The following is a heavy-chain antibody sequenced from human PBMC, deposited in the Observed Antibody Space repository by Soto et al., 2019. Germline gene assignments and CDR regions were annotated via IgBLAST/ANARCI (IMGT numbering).Heavy chain of an antibody. Sequence: NPSETLSLTCTVSGGSISSYFYIWVRQPPGKGLEWIGSVYYTGTTDYNPSLMSRVTISVDTSKTQFSLNLRSVTAADTDVYYCARDLAGVPGAFDYWGRGTLVTGSS. V-gene: IGHV4-59*01. CDR3: ARDLAGVPGAFDY. J-gene: IGHJ4*02. CDR1: GGSISSYF. CDR2: VYYTGTT. D-gene: IGHD3-10*01.